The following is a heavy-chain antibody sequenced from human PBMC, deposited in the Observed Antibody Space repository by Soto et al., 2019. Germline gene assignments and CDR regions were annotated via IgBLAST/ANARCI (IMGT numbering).Heavy chain of an antibody. J-gene: IGHJ4*02. V-gene: IGHV3-33*08. CDR3: ARDTFTFGGVIGY. CDR2: IWYDGSNK. CDR1: GFTFSSYS. Sequence: PGGSLRLSCAASGFTFSSYSMNWVRQAPGKGLEWVAVIWYDGSNKYYADSVKGRFTISRDNSKNTLYLQMNSLRAEDTAVYYCARDTFTFGGVIGYWGQGTLVTVSS. D-gene: IGHD3-16*02.